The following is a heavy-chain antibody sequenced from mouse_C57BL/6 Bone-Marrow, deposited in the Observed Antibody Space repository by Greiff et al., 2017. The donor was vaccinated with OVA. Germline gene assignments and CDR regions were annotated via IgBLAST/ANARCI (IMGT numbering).Heavy chain of an antibody. V-gene: IGHV1-53*01. CDR2: INPSNGGT. CDR1: GYTFTSYW. CDR3: ARDGYYGYAMDY. Sequence: QVQLQQPGTELVKPGASVKLSCKASGYTFTSYWMHWVKQRPGQGLEWIGNINPSNGGTNYNEKFKSKATLTVDQSSSTAYMQLSSLTSEDSAVYYCARDGYYGYAMDYWGQGTSVTVSS. J-gene: IGHJ4*01. D-gene: IGHD2-3*01.